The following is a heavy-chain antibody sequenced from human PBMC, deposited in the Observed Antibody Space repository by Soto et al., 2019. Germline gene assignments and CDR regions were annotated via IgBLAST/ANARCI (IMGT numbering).Heavy chain of an antibody. CDR2: IKSKTDGGTT. CDR1: GFTFSNAW. V-gene: IGHV3-15*01. D-gene: IGHD3-22*01. CDR3: TTTHWTPYYYDSSGYYPEGGAFDI. J-gene: IGHJ3*02. Sequence: PGGSLRLSCAASGFTFSNAWMSWVRQAPGKGLEWVGRIKSKTDGGTTDYAAPVKGRFTISRDDSKNTLYLQMNSLKTEDTAVYYCTTTHWTPYYYDSSGYYPEGGAFDIWGQGTMVTVSS.